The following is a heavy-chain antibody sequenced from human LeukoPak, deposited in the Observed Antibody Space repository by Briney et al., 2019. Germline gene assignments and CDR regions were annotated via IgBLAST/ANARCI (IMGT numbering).Heavy chain of an antibody. Sequence: PGGSLRLSCAASGFTFDDYAMHWVRQPPGKSLEWVSLISGDGGSTYYADSVKGRFTVSRDNSKNSLYLQMNSLRTEDTALYYCAKDMSRNFVVVPAADYGGQGTLVTVSS. CDR1: GFTFDDYA. CDR3: AKDMSRNFVVVPAADY. V-gene: IGHV3-43*02. J-gene: IGHJ4*02. D-gene: IGHD2-2*01. CDR2: ISGDGGST.